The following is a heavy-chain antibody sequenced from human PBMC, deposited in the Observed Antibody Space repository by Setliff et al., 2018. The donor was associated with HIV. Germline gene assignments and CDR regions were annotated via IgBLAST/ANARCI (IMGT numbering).Heavy chain of an antibody. V-gene: IGHV3-21*01. Sequence: GGSLRLSCVASGFTFSSYSMTWVRQAPGKGLEWVSSISSSSSYIKYAQTVKGRFTISRDNSKNSLSLLMTSLRADDTAVYYCARDSSTSSGGVCFDPWGQGTLVTVSS. D-gene: IGHD2-2*01. CDR2: ISSSSSYI. CDR1: GFTFSSYS. CDR3: ARDSSTSSGGVCFDP. J-gene: IGHJ5*02.